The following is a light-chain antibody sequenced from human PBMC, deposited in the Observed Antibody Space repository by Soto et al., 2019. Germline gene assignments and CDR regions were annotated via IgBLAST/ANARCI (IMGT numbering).Light chain of an antibody. CDR1: QSVSTN. CDR3: QQYGSSIT. J-gene: IGKJ5*01. V-gene: IGKV3-15*01. CDR2: GAS. Sequence: EIVMTQSPATLSVSPGERATLSCRASQSVSTNLTWYQQKPGQAPSLLMYGASTRATGVPARFSGSGSGTEFTLTISRLEPEDFAVYYCQQYGSSITFGQGTRLEIK.